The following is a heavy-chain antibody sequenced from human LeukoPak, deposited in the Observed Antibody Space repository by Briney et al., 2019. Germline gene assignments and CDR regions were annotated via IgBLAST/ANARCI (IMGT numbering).Heavy chain of an antibody. Sequence: GGSLRLSCAASGFTFSSYWMHWVRQAPGKGLVWVSRINSDGSSTNYADSVKGRFTISRGNAENTLYLQMHSLRAEDTAVYYCARKAAGLTFDYWGQGTLVTVSS. CDR3: ARKAAGLTFDY. V-gene: IGHV3-74*01. J-gene: IGHJ4*02. CDR1: GFTFSSYW. CDR2: INSDGSST. D-gene: IGHD6-13*01.